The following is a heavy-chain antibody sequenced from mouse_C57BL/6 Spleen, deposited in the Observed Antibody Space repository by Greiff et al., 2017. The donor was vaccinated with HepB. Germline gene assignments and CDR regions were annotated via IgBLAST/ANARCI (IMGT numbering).Heavy chain of an antibody. Sequence: QVQLQQSGPGLVQPSQSLSITCTVSGFSLTSYGVHWVRQSPGKGLEWLGVIWSGGSTDYNAAFISRLSISKDNSKSQVFFKMNSLQADATAIYYCARKGDYHDSRYWYFDVWGTVTPVTGSS. D-gene: IGHD1-1*01. CDR3: ARKGDYHDSRYWYFDV. J-gene: IGHJ1*03. CDR1: GFSLTSYG. CDR2: IWSGGST. V-gene: IGHV2-2*01.